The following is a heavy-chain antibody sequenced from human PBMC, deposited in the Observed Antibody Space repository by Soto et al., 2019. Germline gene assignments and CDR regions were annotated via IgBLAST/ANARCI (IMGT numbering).Heavy chain of an antibody. CDR1: GYTLSELC. CDR3: AAIEKRGLSLRGDYAWFDP. J-gene: IGHJ5*01. D-gene: IGHD4-17*01. V-gene: IGHV1-24*01. Sequence: ASVKVSCKVSGYTLSELCMQWVRQAPGKGLEWMGGFDPEDDETVYAQKLQGRVTMTEDTSTDTAYMELSRLRSEDTAVYYCAAIEKRGLSLRGDYAWFDPWGQGTLVTVSS. CDR2: FDPEDDET.